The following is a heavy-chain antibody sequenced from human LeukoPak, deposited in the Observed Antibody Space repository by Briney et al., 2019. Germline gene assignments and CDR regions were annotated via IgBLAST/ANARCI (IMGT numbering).Heavy chain of an antibody. CDR1: GYIFTNYA. V-gene: IGHV1-3*01. D-gene: IGHD6-19*01. J-gene: IGHJ4*02. CDR3: ATVSPQWLVFGDKYYFDY. CDR2: INAGNGNT. Sequence: GASVKVSCKASGYIFTNYAMHWVRQAPGQRLEWMGWINAGNGNTKHSQKFQGRVTMTEDTSTDTAYMELSSLRSEDTAVYYCATVSPQWLVFGDKYYFDYWGQGTLVTVSS.